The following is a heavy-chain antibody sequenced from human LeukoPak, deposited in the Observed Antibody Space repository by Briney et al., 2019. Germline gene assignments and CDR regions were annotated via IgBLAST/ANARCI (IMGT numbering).Heavy chain of an antibody. CDR3: ARDEKITMTFKYYYYGMDV. Sequence: GGSLRLPCAASGFTFSSYEMNWVRQAPGKGLEWVSYISSSGSTIYYADSVKGRFTISRDNAKNSLYLQMNSLRAEDTAVYYCARDEKITMTFKYYYYGMDVWGQGTTVTVSS. V-gene: IGHV3-48*03. CDR2: ISSSGSTI. CDR1: GFTFSSYE. J-gene: IGHJ6*02. D-gene: IGHD3-22*01.